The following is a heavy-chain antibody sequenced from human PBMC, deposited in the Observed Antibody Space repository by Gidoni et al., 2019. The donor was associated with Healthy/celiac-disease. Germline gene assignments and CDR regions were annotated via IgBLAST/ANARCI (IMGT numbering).Heavy chain of an antibody. CDR2: INAGNGNT. Sequence: QVQLVQSGAEVKKPGASVKVSCKASGYTFTSYAMHWVRQAPGQRREWMGWINAGNGNTKYSQKFQGRVNITRDKSASTAYMELSSLRSEDTAVYYCAREGGGEDSCTLKFDYWGQGTLVTVSS. CDR1: GYTFTSYA. CDR3: AREGGGEDSCTLKFDY. V-gene: IGHV1-3*01. D-gene: IGHD2-15*01. J-gene: IGHJ4*02.